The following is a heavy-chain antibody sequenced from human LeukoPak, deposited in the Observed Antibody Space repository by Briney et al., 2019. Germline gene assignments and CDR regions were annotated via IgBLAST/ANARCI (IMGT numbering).Heavy chain of an antibody. V-gene: IGHV3-21*01. J-gene: IGHJ3*02. CDR2: ISSSSSYI. D-gene: IGHD1/OR15-1a*01. CDR1: GFTFSSYS. Sequence: PGGSLRLSCAASGFTFSSYSMNWVRQAPGKGLEWVSSISSSSSYIYYADSVKGRFTISRDNAKNSLYLQMNSLRAEDTAVYYCARVRRTYVKGAFDIWGQGTMVTVSS. CDR3: ARVRRTYVKGAFDI.